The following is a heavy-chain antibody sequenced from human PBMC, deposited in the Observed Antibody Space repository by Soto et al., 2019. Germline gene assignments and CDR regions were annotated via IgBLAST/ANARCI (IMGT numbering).Heavy chain of an antibody. D-gene: IGHD3-16*01. CDR3: ARDPPGLYYFDY. V-gene: IGHV1-18*04. Sequence: QVLLVQSGGEVKQPGASVKVSCKASGYIFTNNGISWVRQAPGQGLEWLGFITTTSGHTNNAEKFQGRVTITMDTSTSTAYLELRGLRPDDTAVYYCARDPPGLYYFDYWGQGTLITVSS. CDR1: GYIFTNNG. CDR2: ITTTSGHT. J-gene: IGHJ4*02.